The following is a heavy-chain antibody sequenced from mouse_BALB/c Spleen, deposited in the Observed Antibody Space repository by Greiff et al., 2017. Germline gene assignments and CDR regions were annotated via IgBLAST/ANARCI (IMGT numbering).Heavy chain of an antibody. Sequence: VKLQESGAELVRPGTSVKVSCKASGYAFTNYLIEWVKQRPGQGLEWIGVINTGSGGTNYNEKFKGKATLTADKSSSTAYMQLSSLTSDDSAVYFCARDVYYGTYVDAMDYWGQGTSVTVSS. CDR3: ARDVYYGTYVDAMDY. CDR2: INTGSGGT. J-gene: IGHJ4*01. V-gene: IGHV1-54*01. CDR1: GYAFTNYL. D-gene: IGHD2-1*01.